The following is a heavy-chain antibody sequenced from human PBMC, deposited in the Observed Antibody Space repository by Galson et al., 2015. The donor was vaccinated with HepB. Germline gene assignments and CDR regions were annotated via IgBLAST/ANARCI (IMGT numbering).Heavy chain of an antibody. CDR3: AKDRANYGSFDY. CDR2: ISASGSIP. V-gene: IGHV3-23*01. J-gene: IGHJ4*02. CDR1: GFTFSSYG. Sequence: SLRLSCAASGFTFSSYGMSWVRQAPGKGLEWVSAISASGSIPYYADSVKGRFTISRHNSQNTLFLQLNSLRAEDTAIYYCAKDRANYGSFDYWGQGTLVTVSS. D-gene: IGHD1-7*01.